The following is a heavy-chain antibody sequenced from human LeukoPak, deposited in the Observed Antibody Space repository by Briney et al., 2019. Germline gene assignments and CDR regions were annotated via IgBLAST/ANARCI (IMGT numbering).Heavy chain of an antibody. Sequence: PGGSLRLSCAASGFTFSSHGMQWARQAPGKGLEWVALIWYDGSRTNYVDSVMGRFTISRDSSKNTLYLQMDNLRVEDTAVYFCAKDLSYGSLWFDPWGQGTLVTVSS. V-gene: IGHV3-33*06. J-gene: IGHJ5*02. CDR1: GFTFSSHG. CDR2: IWYDGSRT. CDR3: AKDLSYGSLWFDP. D-gene: IGHD3-10*01.